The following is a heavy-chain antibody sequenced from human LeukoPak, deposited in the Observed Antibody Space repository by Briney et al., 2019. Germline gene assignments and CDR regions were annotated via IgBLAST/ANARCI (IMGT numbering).Heavy chain of an antibody. D-gene: IGHD3-22*01. Sequence: SETLSLTCSVSGGSISNYYWTWIRQPPGKGLECIGYIYYSGSTNYNPSLKSRVTISVDTSKNQFSLKLSSVTAADTAVYYCARSSVPYYYYNYYMDVWGKGTTVTVSS. CDR3: ARSSVPYYYYNYYMDV. J-gene: IGHJ6*03. CDR2: IYYSGST. CDR1: GGSISNYY. V-gene: IGHV4-59*01.